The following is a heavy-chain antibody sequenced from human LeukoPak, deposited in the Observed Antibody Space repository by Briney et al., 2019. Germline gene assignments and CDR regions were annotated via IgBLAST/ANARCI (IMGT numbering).Heavy chain of an antibody. CDR1: GFTFSSYA. CDR2: MSGSGGST. CDR3: AVAAATGYYYYYYGMDV. D-gene: IGHD2-15*01. J-gene: IGHJ6*02. V-gene: IGHV3-23*01. Sequence: GGSLRLSCAASGFTFSSYAMGWVRQAPGKGLEWVSTMSGSGGSTYYADSVKGRFTISRDNSKNTLYLQMNSLRAEDTAVYYCAVAAATGYYYYYYGMDVWGQGTTVTVSS.